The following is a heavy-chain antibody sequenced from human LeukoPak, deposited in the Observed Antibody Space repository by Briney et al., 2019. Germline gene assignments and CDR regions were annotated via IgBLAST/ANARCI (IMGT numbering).Heavy chain of an antibody. CDR1: GFTFSSYW. CDR3: AREGSLWFGESKTDY. CDR2: INQDGSEK. V-gene: IGHV3-7*04. Sequence: PGGSLRLSCAASGFTFSSYWMTWVRQAPGKGLEWVANINQDGSEKYYVDSVKGRFTISRDNAKNSLYLQMNSLRADDTAVYYCAREGSLWFGESKTDYWGQGTLVTVSS. D-gene: IGHD3-10*01. J-gene: IGHJ4*02.